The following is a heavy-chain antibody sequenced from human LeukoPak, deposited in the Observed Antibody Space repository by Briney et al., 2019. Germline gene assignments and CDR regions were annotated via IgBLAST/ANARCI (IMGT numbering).Heavy chain of an antibody. D-gene: IGHD6-13*01. J-gene: IGHJ6*03. CDR2: IYTSGST. Sequence: SQTLPLTCTVSGGSISSGSYYWSWIRQPAGKGLEWIGRIYTSGSTNYNPSLKSRVTISVDTSKNQFSLKLSSVTAADTAVYYCARDPGAAADYYYYYYMDVWGKGTTVTVSS. CDR3: ARDPGAAADYYYYYYMDV. V-gene: IGHV4-61*02. CDR1: GGSISSGSYY.